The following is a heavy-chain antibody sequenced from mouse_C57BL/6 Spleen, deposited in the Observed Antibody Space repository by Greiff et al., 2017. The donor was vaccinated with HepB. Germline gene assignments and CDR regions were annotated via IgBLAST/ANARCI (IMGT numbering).Heavy chain of an antibody. CDR3: ARDYGSSPWYFDV. V-gene: IGHV5-16*01. J-gene: IGHJ1*03. CDR1: GFTFSDYY. D-gene: IGHD1-1*01. Sequence: DVHLVESEGGLVQPGSSMKLSCTASGFTFSDYYMAWVRQVPEKGLEWVANINYDGSSTYYLDSLKSRFIISRDNAKNILYLQMSSLKSEDTATYYCARDYGSSPWYFDVWGTGTTVTVSS. CDR2: INYDGSST.